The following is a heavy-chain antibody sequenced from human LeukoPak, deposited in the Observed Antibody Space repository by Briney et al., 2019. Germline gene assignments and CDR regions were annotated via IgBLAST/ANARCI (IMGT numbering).Heavy chain of an antibody. CDR1: GGTFSSYA. CDR2: IIPIFGTA. J-gene: IGHJ4*02. CDR3: ARRKQSYYYDSSGYYYVFDC. Sequence: SVKVSCKASGGTFSSYAISWVRQTPGQGLEWMGGIIPIFGTANYAQKFQGRVTITTDESTSTAYMELSSLRSEDTAVYYCARRKQSYYYDSSGYYYVFDCWGQGTLVTVSS. V-gene: IGHV1-69*05. D-gene: IGHD3-22*01.